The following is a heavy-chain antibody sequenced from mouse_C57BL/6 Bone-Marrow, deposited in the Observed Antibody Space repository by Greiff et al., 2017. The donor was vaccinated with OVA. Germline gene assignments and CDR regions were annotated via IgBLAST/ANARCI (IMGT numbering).Heavy chain of an antibody. Sequence: VQLQQPGAELVKPGASVKLSCKASGYTFTSYWMHWVKQRPGQGLEWIGMIHPNSGSTNYNEKFKSKATLTVDKSSSTAYMQLSSLTSEDSAVYYCARWIYDGYYGGAMDYWGQGTSVTVSS. CDR1: GYTFTSYW. CDR3: ARWIYDGYYGGAMDY. J-gene: IGHJ4*01. CDR2: IHPNSGST. V-gene: IGHV1-64*01. D-gene: IGHD2-3*01.